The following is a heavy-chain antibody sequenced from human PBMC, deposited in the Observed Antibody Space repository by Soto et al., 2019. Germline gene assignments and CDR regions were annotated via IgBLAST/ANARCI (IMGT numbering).Heavy chain of an antibody. CDR2: IKPDGSEQ. CDR1: EFTFDKYY. CDR3: ARGNWNYYYGFDV. Sequence: LRLSCAASEFTFDKYYTTWVRQAPGKGPEWVANIKPDGSEQYYVDSVKGRFTISRDNANNSLYLQMNSLRAEDTAVYFCARGNWNYYYGFDVWGQGTTVTVSS. V-gene: IGHV3-7*01. D-gene: IGHD1-20*01. J-gene: IGHJ6*02.